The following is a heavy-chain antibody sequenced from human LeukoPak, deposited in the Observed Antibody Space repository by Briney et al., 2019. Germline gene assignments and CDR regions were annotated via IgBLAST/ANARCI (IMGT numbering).Heavy chain of an antibody. J-gene: IGHJ4*02. V-gene: IGHV3-21*01. CDR3: ARDQVVTGSFDY. CDR2: ISSSSSYI. CDR1: GFTFSSYA. Sequence: GGSLRLSCAASGFTFSSYAMSWVRQAPGKGLEWVSSISSSSSYIYYADSVKGRFTISRDNAKNSLYLQMNSLRAEDTAVYYCARDQVVTGSFDYWGQGTLVTVSS. D-gene: IGHD4-23*01.